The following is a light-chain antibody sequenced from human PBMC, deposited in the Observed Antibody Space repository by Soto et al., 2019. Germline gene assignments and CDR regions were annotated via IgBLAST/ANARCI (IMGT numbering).Light chain of an antibody. CDR2: GAS. Sequence: DIQMTQSPSSLSASVGDRVTITCRASQSISIYLNWYQQKPGKAPKLLINGASSLQSGVPSRFSGSGSGADSALTISSLQPEDFATYYCQQSYNTPGTFGGGTKVEIK. J-gene: IGKJ4*01. V-gene: IGKV1-39*01. CDR1: QSISIY. CDR3: QQSYNTPGT.